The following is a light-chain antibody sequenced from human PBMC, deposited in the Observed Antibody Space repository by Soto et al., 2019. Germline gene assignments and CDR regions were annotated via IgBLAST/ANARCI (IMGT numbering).Light chain of an antibody. Sequence: EIVLTQSPGTLSLSPGETATLSCRASQSVSTNSLVWYQQKPGQAPRLIIYAASNRATGIPDRFSGSGSGTDFTLTICRLEPEDFAVYYCLLYQYGASPLFTFGPGTKVDIK. V-gene: IGKV3-20*01. J-gene: IGKJ3*01. CDR2: AAS. CDR3: LLYQYGASPLFT. CDR1: QSVSTNS.